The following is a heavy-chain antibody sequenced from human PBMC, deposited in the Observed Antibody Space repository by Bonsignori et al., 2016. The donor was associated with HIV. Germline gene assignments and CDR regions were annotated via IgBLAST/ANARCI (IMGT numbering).Heavy chain of an antibody. J-gene: IGHJ4*02. CDR3: ASGGLTDPTYFDY. V-gene: IGHV6-1*01. Sequence: SETLSLTCAVSGDTVSSNSAAWNWIRQSPSRGLEWLGRTYYRSKWYNDYAVSVKSRLTINPDTSKNQFSLELNSVTPEDTAVYFCASGGLTDPTYFDYWGQGTLVTVSS. CDR1: GDTVSSNSAA. CDR2: TYYRSKWYN. D-gene: IGHD3-16*01.